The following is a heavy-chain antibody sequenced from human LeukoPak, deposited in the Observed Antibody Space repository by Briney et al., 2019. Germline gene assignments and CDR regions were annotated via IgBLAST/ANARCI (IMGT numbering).Heavy chain of an antibody. Sequence: GGSLRLSCATSGFTLSDHYIDWVRQAPGKGLEWVGRIRNKANSYATEYAASVKGRFTISRDDPQNSLYLQMNSLKTEDTAVYYCARSYCSSTNCYGLDYFDYWGRGTLVTVSS. CDR2: IRNKANSYAT. D-gene: IGHD2-2*01. V-gene: IGHV3-72*01. CDR1: GFTLSDHY. CDR3: ARSYCSSTNCYGLDYFDY. J-gene: IGHJ4*02.